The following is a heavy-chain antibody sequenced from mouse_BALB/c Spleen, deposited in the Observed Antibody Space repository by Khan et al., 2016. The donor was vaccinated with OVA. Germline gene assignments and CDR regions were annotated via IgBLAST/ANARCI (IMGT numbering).Heavy chain of an antibody. J-gene: IGHJ3*01. CDR3: TGGRTY. V-gene: IGHV3-2*02. D-gene: IGHD3-3*01. Sequence: EVQLQESGPGLVKPSQSLSLTCTVTGYSITSDYAWNWIRQFPGNKLEWMGYISYSGSTSYTPSLKSRISSTRDTSKNQFFLQLNSVTTEDTATYYCTGGRTYWGQGTLVTVST. CDR2: ISYSGST. CDR1: GYSITSDYA.